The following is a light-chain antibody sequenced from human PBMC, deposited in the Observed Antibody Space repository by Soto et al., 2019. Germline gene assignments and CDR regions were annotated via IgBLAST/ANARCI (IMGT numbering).Light chain of an antibody. J-gene: IGKJ3*01. CDR1: QDISTW. Sequence: DIQMTRSPSTLSASVGDRVTITCRASQDISTWLAWYQQRPGKAPHLLIYDASRLQSGVPSRFTGSGSGTEFTLTVSSLQPDDFATYYCQHRVFGPGTTLEIK. CDR3: QHRV. CDR2: DAS. V-gene: IGKV1-5*01.